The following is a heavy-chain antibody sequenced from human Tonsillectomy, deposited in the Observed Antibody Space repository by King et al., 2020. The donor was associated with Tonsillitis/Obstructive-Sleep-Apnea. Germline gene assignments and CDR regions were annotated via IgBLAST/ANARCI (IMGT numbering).Heavy chain of an antibody. J-gene: IGHJ3*02. CDR1: GGSVSNSDW. CDR2: IYQSGTT. V-gene: IGHV4-4*02. CDR3: ARAEYDPDAFDI. D-gene: IGHD3-3*01. Sequence: QLQESGPGLVKPSGTLSLTCAVSGGSVSNSDWWSWVCQPPGKGLEWIGEIYQSGTTKSNPSLMSRVTISVDRSKKQFSLRLSSVTAADTAVYYCARAEYDPDAFDIWGQGTMVIVSS.